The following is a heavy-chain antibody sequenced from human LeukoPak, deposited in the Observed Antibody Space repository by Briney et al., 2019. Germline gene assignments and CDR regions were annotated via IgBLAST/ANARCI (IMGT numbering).Heavy chain of an antibody. CDR3: ARERGNRNFDY. CDR1: GYTFTSYD. D-gene: IGHD1-14*01. Sequence: ASVKVSCKASGYTFTSYDINWVRQATGQGLEWMGWMNPNSGNTGYAQKFQGRATITRNTSISTAYMELSSLRSEDTAVYYCARERGNRNFDYWGQGTLVTVSS. V-gene: IGHV1-8*03. J-gene: IGHJ4*02. CDR2: MNPNSGNT.